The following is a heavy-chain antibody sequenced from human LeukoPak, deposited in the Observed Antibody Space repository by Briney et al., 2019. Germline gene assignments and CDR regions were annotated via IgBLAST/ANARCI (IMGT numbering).Heavy chain of an antibody. CDR3: ARSGIQLLYYYYGMDV. Sequence: GGSLRLSCAASGFTFSSYEMNWVRQAPGKGLEWVSYISSSGSTIYYADSVKGRFTISRDNAKNSLYLQMNSLRAEDAAVYYCARSGIQLLYYYYGMDVWGQGTTVTVSS. V-gene: IGHV3-48*03. J-gene: IGHJ6*02. D-gene: IGHD5-18*01. CDR1: GFTFSSYE. CDR2: ISSSGSTI.